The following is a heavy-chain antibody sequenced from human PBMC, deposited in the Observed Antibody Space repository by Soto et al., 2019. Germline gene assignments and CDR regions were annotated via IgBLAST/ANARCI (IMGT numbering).Heavy chain of an antibody. V-gene: IGHV3-48*03. CDR1: GFTFSSYE. CDR2: ISSSGSTI. Sequence: PGGSLRLSCAASGFTFSSYEMNWVRQAPGKGLEWVSYISSSGSTIYYADSVKGRFTISRDNAKNSLYLQMNSLRAEDTAVYYCAQHSSIAARPDEAFDYWGQGTLVTVSS. D-gene: IGHD6-6*01. J-gene: IGHJ4*02. CDR3: AQHSSIAARPDEAFDY.